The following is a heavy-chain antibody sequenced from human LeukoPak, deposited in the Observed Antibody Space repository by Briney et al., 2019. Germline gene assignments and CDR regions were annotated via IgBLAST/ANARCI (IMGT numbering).Heavy chain of an antibody. D-gene: IGHD3-9*01. Sequence: GGSPRLSCAASGFTFSSYAMHWVRQAPGKGLGWVAVISYDGSNKYYADSVKGRFTISRDNSKNTLYLQMNSLRADDTAVYYCARRNYDILTGYGKPGKPGAAYYYYYYMDVWGKGTTVTISS. V-gene: IGHV3-30*04. CDR1: GFTFSSYA. CDR3: ARRNYDILTGYGKPGKPGAAYYYYYYMDV. CDR2: ISYDGSNK. J-gene: IGHJ6*03.